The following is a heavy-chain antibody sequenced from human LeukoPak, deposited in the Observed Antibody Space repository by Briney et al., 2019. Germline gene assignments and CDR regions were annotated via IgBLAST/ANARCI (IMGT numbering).Heavy chain of an antibody. CDR2: ISYDEDNK. Sequence: GGSLRLSCAASGFTFSSNAMHWVRQAPGKGLEWVAVISYDEDNKYHADSVKGRFTICRDNSKSTLYLQMNDLRTEDTAVYFCTKDRRTSWAIDYWGQGTLVTVSS. CDR1: GFTFSSNA. CDR3: TKDRRTSWAIDY. J-gene: IGHJ4*02. V-gene: IGHV3-30*18. D-gene: IGHD2-2*01.